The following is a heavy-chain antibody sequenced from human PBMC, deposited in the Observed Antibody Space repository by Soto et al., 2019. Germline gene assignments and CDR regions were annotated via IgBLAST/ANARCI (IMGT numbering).Heavy chain of an antibody. CDR3: AKDRVAILGHPYYYYYGMDV. Sequence: QVQLVESGGGVIQPGRSLRLSCAASGFTFSSYGMHWVRQAPGKGLEWVAVISYDGSNKYYADSVKGRFTISRDNSKNTLYLQMNSLRAEDTAVYYCAKDRVAILGHPYYYYYGMDVWGQGTTVTVSS. CDR1: GFTFSSYG. J-gene: IGHJ6*02. CDR2: ISYDGSNK. V-gene: IGHV3-30*18. D-gene: IGHD1-26*01.